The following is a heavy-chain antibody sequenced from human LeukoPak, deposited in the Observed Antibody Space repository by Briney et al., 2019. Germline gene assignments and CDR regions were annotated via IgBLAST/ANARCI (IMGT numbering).Heavy chain of an antibody. D-gene: IGHD3-22*01. J-gene: IGHJ4*02. CDR3: ARADSPDSSGYRRYFFDY. Sequence: QPGGSLRLSCAASGFTFSSYWMHWVRQAPGKGLEWVSRISTDGSSTTCADSVKGRFTISRDNAKNTLYLQMNSLRAEDTAVYYCARADSPDSSGYRRYFFDYWGQGTLVTVSS. CDR2: ISTDGSST. V-gene: IGHV3-74*01. CDR1: GFTFSSYW.